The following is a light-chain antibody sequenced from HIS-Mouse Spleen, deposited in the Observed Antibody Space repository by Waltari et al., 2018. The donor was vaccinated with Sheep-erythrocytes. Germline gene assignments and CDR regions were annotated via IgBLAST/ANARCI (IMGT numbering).Light chain of an antibody. CDR1: QSVSSY. J-gene: IGKJ5*01. Sequence: EIVLTQSPATLSLSPGERATLSCRASQSVSSYLAWYQQKPGRAPRLLIYDASNRATGIPARFSGSGSGTDFTLTISSLEPEDFAVYYYQQRSNWPPITFGQGTRLEIK. V-gene: IGKV3-11*01. CDR3: QQRSNWPPIT. CDR2: DAS.